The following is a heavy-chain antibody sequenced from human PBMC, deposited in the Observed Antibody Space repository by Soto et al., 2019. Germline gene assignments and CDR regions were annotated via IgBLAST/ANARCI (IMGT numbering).Heavy chain of an antibody. D-gene: IGHD2-21*01. V-gene: IGHV4-4*07. CDR2: IDARGST. CDR1: GDSMNSYS. Sequence: QVQLQESGPGLVKPSQTLALTCSVSGDSMNSYSWTWVRQPAGKGLEWMGRIDARGSTTYNPSLKSRVTKSIDTSKNQFYLNLRSLTAADTAVYYCARDLGAIVASGAFDIWGQGTKVFVSS. CDR3: ARDLGAIVASGAFDI. J-gene: IGHJ3*02.